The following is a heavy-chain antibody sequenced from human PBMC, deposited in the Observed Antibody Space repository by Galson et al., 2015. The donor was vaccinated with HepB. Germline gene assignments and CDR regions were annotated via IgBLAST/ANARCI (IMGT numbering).Heavy chain of an antibody. Sequence: SLRLSCALSGFTVSSGYMAWVRQAPGKGLEWASALWNTGSTFYADSVKGRFAISRDNSKNTLYLQMNSLRAEDTAVYYCARDFNSGILGPGFDPWGQGTLVTVSS. CDR1: GFTVSSGY. CDR2: LWNTGST. CDR3: ARDFNSGILGPGFDP. J-gene: IGHJ5*02. V-gene: IGHV3-53*01. D-gene: IGHD6-13*01.